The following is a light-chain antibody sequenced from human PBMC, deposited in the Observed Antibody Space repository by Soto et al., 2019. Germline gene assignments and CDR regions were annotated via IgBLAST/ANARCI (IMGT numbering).Light chain of an antibody. CDR2: KAS. V-gene: IGKV1-5*03. CDR3: QQYHIYSGT. CDR1: QTVDSW. Sequence: DIRLTQSRSTLSASVGDSVTLTCRASQTVDSWLAWYQQRPGKPPNLLIYKASTLASGVPSRFSGSGSGTEFTLTINSLQPDDFATYYCQQYHIYSGTFGQGTKVDIK. J-gene: IGKJ1*01.